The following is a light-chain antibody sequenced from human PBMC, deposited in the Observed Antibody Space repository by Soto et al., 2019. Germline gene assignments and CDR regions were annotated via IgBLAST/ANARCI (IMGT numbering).Light chain of an antibody. J-gene: IGLJ2*01. CDR3: NSYTSSSTVL. Sequence: QSALTQPASVSGSPGQSITISCSGTSSDVGGYNYVSWYQHHPGKAPKLIIYEVSDRPSGVSNRFSGSKSGNTASLTISGLQAEDEADYYCNSYTSSSTVLFGGGTKLIVL. V-gene: IGLV2-14*01. CDR1: SSDVGGYNY. CDR2: EVS.